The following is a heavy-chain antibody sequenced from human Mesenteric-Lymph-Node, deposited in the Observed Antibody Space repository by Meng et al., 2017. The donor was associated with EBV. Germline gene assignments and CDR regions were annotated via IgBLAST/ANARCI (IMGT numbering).Heavy chain of an antibody. CDR1: GFTFSSYA. Sequence: EVQLLESGGGLVQPGGSLRLSCAASGFTFSSYALSWVRQAPGKGLEWVSVISGGGGSTYYADSVKGRFTISRDNSKNTLYLQMNSLRAEDTALYYCVKDEDIVVALGYHWGQGTLVTVAS. V-gene: IGHV3-23*01. CDR2: ISGGGGST. D-gene: IGHD2-15*01. CDR3: VKDEDIVVALGYH. J-gene: IGHJ5*02.